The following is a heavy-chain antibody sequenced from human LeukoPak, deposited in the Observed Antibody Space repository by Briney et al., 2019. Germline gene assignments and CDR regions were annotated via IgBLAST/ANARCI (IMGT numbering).Heavy chain of an antibody. D-gene: IGHD4-17*01. CDR2: IYCSGST. Sequence: SETLSLTCTVYGGSTSSYYWSWIRQPPGKGVEWIGYIYCSGSTNYNPSLKRRVTISVDTSKNQFSLKLSSVTAADTAVYYCARGLTTVTTDFDYWGQGTLVTVSS. V-gene: IGHV4-59*01. CDR3: ARGLTTVTTDFDY. CDR1: GGSTSSYY. J-gene: IGHJ4*02.